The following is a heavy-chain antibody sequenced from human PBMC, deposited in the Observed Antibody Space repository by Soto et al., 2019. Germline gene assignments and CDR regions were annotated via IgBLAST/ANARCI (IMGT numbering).Heavy chain of an antibody. D-gene: IGHD5-12*01. CDR3: ARTYRDGYNQYYFDY. CDR2: IYYSGST. J-gene: IGHJ4*02. V-gene: IGHV4-59*08. Sequence: SETQSLTSTFSGVSLINFYLILIRPPPGKGLEWIGYIYYSGSTNYNPSLKSRVTISVDTSKNQFSLKLSSVTAADTAVYYCARTYRDGYNQYYFDYWGQGTLVTVSS. CDR1: GVSLINFY.